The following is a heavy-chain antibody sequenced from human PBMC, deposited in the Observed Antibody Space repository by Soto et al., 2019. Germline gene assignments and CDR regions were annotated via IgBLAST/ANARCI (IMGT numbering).Heavy chain of an antibody. CDR2: IYYSGST. CDR1: GGSISSGGYY. D-gene: IGHD3-16*02. Sequence: SETLSLTCTVSGGSISSGGYYWSWIRQHPGKGLEWIGYIYYSGSTYYNPSLKSRVTISVDTSKNQFSLKLSSVTAADTAVYYCARINRYYYGMDVWGQGTTVTVSS. V-gene: IGHV4-31*03. CDR3: ARINRYYYGMDV. J-gene: IGHJ6*02.